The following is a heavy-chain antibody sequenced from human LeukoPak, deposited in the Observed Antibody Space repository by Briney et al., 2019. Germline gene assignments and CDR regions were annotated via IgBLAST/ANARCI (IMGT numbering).Heavy chain of an antibody. D-gene: IGHD5-12*01. CDR3: ARVVDSGYDWDFDY. Sequence: GGSLRLSCAASGFTFSSYWMHWVRQAPGKGLVWVSRINSDGSSTSYADSVKGRFTISRDNAKNTLYLQMNSLRAEDTAVYYRARVVDSGYDWDFDYWGQGTLVTVSS. V-gene: IGHV3-74*01. J-gene: IGHJ4*02. CDR1: GFTFSSYW. CDR2: INSDGSST.